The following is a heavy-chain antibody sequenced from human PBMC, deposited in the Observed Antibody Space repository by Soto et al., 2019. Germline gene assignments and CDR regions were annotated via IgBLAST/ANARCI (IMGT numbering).Heavy chain of an antibody. CDR2: IYYSGST. V-gene: IGHV4-30-4*01. CDR1: GGSISSGDYY. Sequence: SETLSLTCTVSGGSISSGDYYWSWIRQPPGKGLEWIGYIYYSGSTYYNPSLKSRVTISVDTSKNQFSLKLSSVTAADTAVYYCAREDAGSGDYYFDYWGQGTLVTVSS. D-gene: IGHD3-10*01. CDR3: AREDAGSGDYYFDY. J-gene: IGHJ4*02.